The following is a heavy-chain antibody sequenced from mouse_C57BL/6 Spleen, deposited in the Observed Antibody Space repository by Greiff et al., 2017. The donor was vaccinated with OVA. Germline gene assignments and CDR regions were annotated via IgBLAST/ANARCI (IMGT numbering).Heavy chain of an antibody. V-gene: IGHV1-15*01. CDR3: TRSDGYDGAWFAY. D-gene: IGHD2-2*01. CDR2: IDPETGGT. CDR1: GYTFPDYE. J-gene: IGHJ3*01. Sequence: VQLQQSGAELVRPGASVTLSCKASGYTFPDYEMHWVKQTPVHGLEWIGAIDPETGGTAYNQKFKGKAILTADKSSSTAYMEIRSLTSEDSAVYYCTRSDGYDGAWFAYWGQGTLVTVSA.